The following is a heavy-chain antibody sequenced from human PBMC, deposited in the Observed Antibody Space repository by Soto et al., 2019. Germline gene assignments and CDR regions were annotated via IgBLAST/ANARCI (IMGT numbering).Heavy chain of an antibody. CDR2: MNPNSGNT. D-gene: IGHD6-13*01. V-gene: IGHV1-8*01. Sequence: SVKVSCKASGYTFTSYDINWVRQATGQGLEWMGWMNPNSGNTGYAQKFQGRVTMTRNTSISTAYMELSSLRSEDTAVYYCATQSIAAAGPFDDWGQGSLVTVSS. CDR3: ATQSIAAAGPFDD. J-gene: IGHJ4*02. CDR1: GYTFTSYD.